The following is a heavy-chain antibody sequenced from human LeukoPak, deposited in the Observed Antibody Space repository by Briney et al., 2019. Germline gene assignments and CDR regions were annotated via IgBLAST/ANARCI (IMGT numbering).Heavy chain of an antibody. J-gene: IGHJ4*02. CDR2: IYYSGNT. Sequence: PSETLSLTCTVSGGSISSYYWSWIRQPPGKGLEWIGYIYYSGNTNYNPSLKSRVTISVDTSKNQFSLKLSSVTAADTAVYYCAREHCSSTSCRVDYWGQGTLVTVSS. V-gene: IGHV4-59*01. CDR3: AREHCSSTSCRVDY. CDR1: GGSISSYY. D-gene: IGHD2-2*01.